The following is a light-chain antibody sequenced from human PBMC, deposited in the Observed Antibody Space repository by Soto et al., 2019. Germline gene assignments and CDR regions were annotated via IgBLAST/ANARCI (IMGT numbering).Light chain of an antibody. V-gene: IGKV3-20*01. J-gene: IGKJ2*01. CDR3: HQYGSSPYT. CDR2: GAS. Sequence: EIVLTQAPGTLSLSPGERATLSCRASQSGSSIYLAWYQQKPGQAPRLLIYGASSRATGIQDRVSDGGSVRDLTLSISRLEPEDFAGYYFHQYGSSPYTSGQGTKRDI. CDR1: QSGSSIY.